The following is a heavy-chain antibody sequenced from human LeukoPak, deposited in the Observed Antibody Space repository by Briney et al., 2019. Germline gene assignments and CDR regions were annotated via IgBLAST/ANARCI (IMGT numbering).Heavy chain of an antibody. CDR3: ARDDPYCSSTSCYLLSAWFDP. D-gene: IGHD2-2*01. Sequence: ASVKVSCKASGYTFTSYGISWVRRAPGQGLEWMGWISAYNGNTNYAQKLQGRVTMTTDTSTSTAYMELRSLRSDDTAVYYCARDDPYCSSTSCYLLSAWFDPWGQGTLVTVSS. J-gene: IGHJ5*02. V-gene: IGHV1-18*01. CDR2: ISAYNGNT. CDR1: GYTFTSYG.